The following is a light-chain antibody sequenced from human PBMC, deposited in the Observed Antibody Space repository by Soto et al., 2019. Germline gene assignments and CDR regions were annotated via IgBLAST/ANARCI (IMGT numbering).Light chain of an antibody. V-gene: IGLV2-14*01. J-gene: IGLJ1*01. CDR1: SSDVGGYNY. Sequence: QSALTKPASVSGSPGQSITISCTGTSSDVGGYNYVSWYQQHPGKAPKLMIYDVSHRPSGVSNRFSGSKSGNTASLTISGLQAEDEVDYYCSSYTSSSTLVFGTGTKVTVL. CDR3: SSYTSSSTLV. CDR2: DVS.